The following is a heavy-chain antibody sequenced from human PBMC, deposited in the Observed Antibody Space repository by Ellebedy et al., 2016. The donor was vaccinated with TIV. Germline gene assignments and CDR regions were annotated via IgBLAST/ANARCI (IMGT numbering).Heavy chain of an antibody. J-gene: IGHJ4*02. D-gene: IGHD3-3*01. CDR1: SVSISSSY. V-gene: IGHV4-59*01. Sequence: MPSETLSLTCAVSSVSISSSYWTWIRQPPGRALECIGYFYYSVNSNYSPSLKSRVTISVDTSKNQFSLRLSSVTAADTAVYYCARDLLGGWTGFDYWGQGLLVSVSS. CDR3: ARDLLGGWTGFDY. CDR2: FYYSVNS.